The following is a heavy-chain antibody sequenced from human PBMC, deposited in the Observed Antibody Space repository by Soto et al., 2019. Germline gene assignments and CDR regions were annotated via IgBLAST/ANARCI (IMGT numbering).Heavy chain of an antibody. V-gene: IGHV4-39*01. CDR3: ASEDYGDDYYYYYMDV. CDR1: GGSISSSSYY. D-gene: IGHD4-17*01. Sequence: SQTLSLTCTVSGGSISSSSYYWGWIRQPPGKGLEWIGSIYYSGSTYYNPSLKSRVTISVDTSKNQFSLKLSSVTAADTAVYYCASEDYGDDYYYYYMDVWGKGTTVTVSS. CDR2: IYYSGST. J-gene: IGHJ6*03.